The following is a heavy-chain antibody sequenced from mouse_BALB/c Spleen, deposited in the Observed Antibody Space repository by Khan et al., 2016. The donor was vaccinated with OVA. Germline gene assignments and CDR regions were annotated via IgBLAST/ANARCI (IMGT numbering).Heavy chain of an antibody. V-gene: IGHV1S136*01. CDR2: INPYNAGT. CDR1: GYTFTNYV. J-gene: IGHJ3*01. Sequence: VQLQQSGPELVEPGASVKMSCKASGYTFTNYVIHWVKQKPGQGLEWIGYINPYNAGTRYNEKFKGKATLTSDISSTTAYMELSSLTSEDSAVYYCAREASSWDFSFPYWGQATLVTVSA. D-gene: IGHD4-1*01. CDR3: AREASSWDFSFPY.